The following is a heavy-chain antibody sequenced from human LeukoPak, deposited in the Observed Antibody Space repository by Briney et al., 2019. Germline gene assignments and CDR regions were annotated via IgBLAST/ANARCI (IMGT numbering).Heavy chain of an antibody. CDR1: GFIFRSFA. CDR2: ISGNGRDT. V-gene: IGHV3-23*01. J-gene: IGHJ4*03. Sequence: GGSLRLSCEGSGFIFRSFAMNWVRQVPGKGLEWVSSISGNGRDTYYADSVKGRFTISRDSPKNTLYLQMNSLLTDDTAVYYCTKDQEVATIGGYFDAWGQGALVTVSS. D-gene: IGHD5-24*01. CDR3: TKDQEVATIGGYFDA.